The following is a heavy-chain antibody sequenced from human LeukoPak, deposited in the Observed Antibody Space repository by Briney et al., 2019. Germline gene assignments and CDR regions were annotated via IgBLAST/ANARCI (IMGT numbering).Heavy chain of an antibody. Sequence: GGSLRLSCAASGFTFSSYAMSWVRQAQGKGLEWVSSIRGSGDSTDYADSVKGRFTISRDNSKNTLHLQMNSLRAEDTAIYYCAKYSFCSSSCCYRNDVFDVWGQGTMVTVSS. D-gene: IGHD2-2*01. CDR2: IRGSGDST. J-gene: IGHJ3*01. V-gene: IGHV3-23*01. CDR3: AKYSFCSSSCCYRNDVFDV. CDR1: GFTFSSYA.